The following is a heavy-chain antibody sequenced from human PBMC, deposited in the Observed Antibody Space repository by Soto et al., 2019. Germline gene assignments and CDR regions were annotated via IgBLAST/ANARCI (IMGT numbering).Heavy chain of an antibody. CDR3: AEMRCSKMRDWCFDF. Sequence: EVQLLESGGGSIQAGGSLRLSCAASGFTFSNYAMSWVRQAPGKGLEWVSALNGNGVATFYADSVKGRFTISRDNSNNTLYVQRNTLRDEGTAGYFCAEMRCSKMRDWCFDFWCRVTLVTVSS. D-gene: IGHD2-8*01. CDR2: LNGNGVAT. V-gene: IGHV3-23*01. J-gene: IGHJ2*01. CDR1: GFTFSNYA.